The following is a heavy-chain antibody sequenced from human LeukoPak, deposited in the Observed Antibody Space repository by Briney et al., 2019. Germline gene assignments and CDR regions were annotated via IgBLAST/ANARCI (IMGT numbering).Heavy chain of an antibody. CDR1: GFTFDDSA. V-gene: IGHV3-43*02. D-gene: IGHD6-19*01. CDR2: ITGAGGST. Sequence: PGGSLRLSCAASGFTFDDSAIHWVRQAPGKGLEWVSLITGAGGSTYYADSVKGRFTIPRDNSKSSLYLQMNSLRTEDTALYYCAKATGYTSGWYGYHFDFWGQGTLVSVSS. J-gene: IGHJ4*02. CDR3: AKATGYTSGWYGYHFDF.